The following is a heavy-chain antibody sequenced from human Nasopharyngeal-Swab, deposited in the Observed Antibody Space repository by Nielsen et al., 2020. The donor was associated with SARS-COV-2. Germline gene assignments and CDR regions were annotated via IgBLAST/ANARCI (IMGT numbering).Heavy chain of an antibody. J-gene: IGHJ3*02. CDR1: GYTFTSYY. CDR3: ARGSLDIGAFDI. CDR2: INPSGGST. V-gene: IGHV1-46*01. D-gene: IGHD5-12*01. Sequence: ASVKVSCKASGYTFTSYYMHWVRQAPGQGLEWMGIINPSGGSTSYAQKFQGRVTMTRDTSKNQFSLKLSSVTAADTAVYYCARGSLDIGAFDIWGQGTMVTVSS.